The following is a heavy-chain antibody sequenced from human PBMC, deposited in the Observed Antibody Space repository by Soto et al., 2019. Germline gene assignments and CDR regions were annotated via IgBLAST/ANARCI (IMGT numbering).Heavy chain of an antibody. V-gene: IGHV1-3*01. D-gene: IGHD2-8*01. CDR1: GYTFTSYA. J-gene: IGHJ6*02. CDR2: INAGNGNT. CDR3: ARDHGAGVLSFGVYGMDV. Sequence: ASVKVSCKASGYTFTSYAMHWVRQAPGQRLEWMGWINAGNGNTKYSQKFQGRVTITRDTSASTAYMELSSLRSEDTAVYYCARDHGAGVLSFGVYGMDVWGQGTTVTVSS.